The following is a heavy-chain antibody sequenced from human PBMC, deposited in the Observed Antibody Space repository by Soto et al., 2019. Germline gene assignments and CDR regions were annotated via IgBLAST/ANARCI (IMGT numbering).Heavy chain of an antibody. Sequence: SETLSLTCDVSGDFLTTYYWNWIRQSPGKGLEWIGYIFYGGHTNYNPSLRGRATISVDTSKNQFSLKLSAVTAADTAVYYCARSPQYSNCWNRWFDYLGQGTLVTVSS. CDR2: IFYGGHT. CDR3: ARSPQYSNCWNRWFDY. D-gene: IGHD6-19*01. J-gene: IGHJ4*02. CDR1: GDFLTTYY. V-gene: IGHV4-59*01.